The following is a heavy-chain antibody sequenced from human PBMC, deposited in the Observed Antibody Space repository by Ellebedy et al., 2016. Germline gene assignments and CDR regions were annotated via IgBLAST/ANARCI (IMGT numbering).Heavy chain of an antibody. CDR2: LSGSSPNT. CDR3: ARVWTPASGSKRAMDY. CDR1: GFTFNNFA. J-gene: IGHJ4*02. Sequence: GGSLRLSXATSGFTFNNFAMNWVRQAPGKGLEWVSALSGSSPNTYYADSVKGRFTISRDNSKNTLFLQMNSLRAEDTAVYYCARVWTPASGSKRAMDYWGRGTLVTVSS. D-gene: IGHD1-26*01. V-gene: IGHV3-23*01.